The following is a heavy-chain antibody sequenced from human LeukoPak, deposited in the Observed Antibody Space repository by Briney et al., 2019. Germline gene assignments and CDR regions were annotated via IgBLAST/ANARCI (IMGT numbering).Heavy chain of an antibody. D-gene: IGHD3/OR15-3a*01. J-gene: IGHJ4*02. Sequence: GGSLRLSCAASGFTFSSYSMNWVRQAPGKGLEWVSSISSSSSYIYYADSVKGRFTISRDNAKNSLSLQMNSLRAEDTAVYYCARGTLIYGRTGPNYFDYWGQGTLVTVSS. V-gene: IGHV3-21*04. CDR3: ARGTLIYGRTGPNYFDY. CDR2: ISSSSSYI. CDR1: GFTFSSYS.